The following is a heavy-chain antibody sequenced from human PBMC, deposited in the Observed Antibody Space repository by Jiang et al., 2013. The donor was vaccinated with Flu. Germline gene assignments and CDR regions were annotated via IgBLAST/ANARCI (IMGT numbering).Heavy chain of an antibody. J-gene: IGHJ5*02. V-gene: IGHV4-59*11. Sequence: CTVSGGSISSHFWSWLRQPPGKGLEWIGYIYYSGSTNYNPSFKSRVTISVDTSKNQFSLKLSSVTAADTAIYYCARGGQLYFSGWFDPWGQGTLVTVSS. CDR1: GGSISSHF. CDR2: IYYSGST. CDR3: ARGGQLYFSGWFDP. D-gene: IGHD5-18*01.